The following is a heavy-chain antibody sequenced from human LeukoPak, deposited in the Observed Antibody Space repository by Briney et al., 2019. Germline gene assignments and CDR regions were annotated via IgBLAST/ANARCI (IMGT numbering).Heavy chain of an antibody. D-gene: IGHD3-9*01. V-gene: IGHV3-33*01. Sequence: GRSLRLSCAASGFTFSSYGMHGVRQAPGKGLGWVAVIWYDGSIKYYADSVKGRFTISRDNSKNTLYLQMNTTRAEDTAVYYCARGNYDILTGYYTPPPFYYYYYGMDGWGKGTTVTVSS. CDR3: ARGNYDILTGYYTPPPFYYYYYGMDG. J-gene: IGHJ6*04. CDR1: GFTFSSYG. CDR2: IWYDGSIK.